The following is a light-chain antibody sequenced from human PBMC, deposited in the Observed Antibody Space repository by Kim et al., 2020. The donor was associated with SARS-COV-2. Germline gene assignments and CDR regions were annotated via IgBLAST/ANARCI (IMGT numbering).Light chain of an antibody. CDR3: QQRDNWPIT. CDR1: RTITTY. V-gene: IGKV3-11*01. CDR2: DAS. Sequence: LCPGERATLSCRASRTITTYLAWYQQKPGQAPRLLIYDASNRATGIPARFSGSGSGTDFTLTISSLEPEDFAVYYCQQRDNWPITFGQGTRLEIK. J-gene: IGKJ5*01.